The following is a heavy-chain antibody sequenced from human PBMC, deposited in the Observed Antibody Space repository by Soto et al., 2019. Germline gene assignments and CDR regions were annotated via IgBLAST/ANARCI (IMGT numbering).Heavy chain of an antibody. J-gene: IGHJ4*02. Sequence: EVQLLESGGDLVQPGGSLRLSCAASGFTFTTYSMVWVRQAPGRGPEWVSGIIHEGTTYYADSVKGRFTISRENSWNTVYLQMANLRGEDTALYYCAKDLRPDGVWDFDSWGQGTLVTVSS. CDR2: IIHEGTT. CDR3: AKDLRPDGVWDFDS. CDR1: GFTFTTYS. D-gene: IGHD4-17*01. V-gene: IGHV3-23*01.